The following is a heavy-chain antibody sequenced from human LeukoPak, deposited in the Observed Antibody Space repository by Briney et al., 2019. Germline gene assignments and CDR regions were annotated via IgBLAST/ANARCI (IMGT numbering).Heavy chain of an antibody. V-gene: IGHV1-46*01. CDR1: GYTFTSYY. J-gene: IGHJ6*02. CDR3: ASTPDYDFWSGYSGAHGMDV. D-gene: IGHD3-3*01. Sequence: ASVKVSCKASGYTFTSYYMHWVRQAPGQGLEWMGIINPSGGSTSYAQKFQGRVTMTRDTSTSTVYTELSSLRSEDTAVYYCASTPDYDFWSGYSGAHGMDVWGQGTTVTVSS. CDR2: INPSGGST.